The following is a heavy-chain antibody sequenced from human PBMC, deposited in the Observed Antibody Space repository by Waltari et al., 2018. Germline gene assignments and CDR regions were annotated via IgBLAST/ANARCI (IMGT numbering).Heavy chain of an antibody. CDR3: ARSHLFLEWIEDAFDI. CDR1: GGTFSSYA. CDR2: INAGNGNT. Sequence: QVQLVQSGAEVKKPGSSVKVSCKASGGTFSSYAISWVRQAPGQGLEWMGRINAGNGNTKYSQEFQGRVTITRDTSASTAYMELSSLRSEDMAVYYCARSHLFLEWIEDAFDIWGQGTMVTVSS. V-gene: IGHV1-3*03. D-gene: IGHD3-3*01. J-gene: IGHJ3*02.